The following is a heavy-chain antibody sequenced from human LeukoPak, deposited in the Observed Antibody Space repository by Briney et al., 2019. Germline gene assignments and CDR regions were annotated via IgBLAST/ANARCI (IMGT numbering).Heavy chain of an antibody. CDR3: ARVGESYYDILSIKGVSSNYYCMDV. J-gene: IGHJ6*03. D-gene: IGHD3-9*01. CDR1: GFTFDDYG. CDR2: INWNGGST. V-gene: IGHV3-20*04. Sequence: PGGSLRLSCAASGFTFDDYGMSWVRQAPGKGLEWVSGINWNGGSTGYADSVKGRFTISRDNAKNSLYLQMNSLRAEDTALYYCARVGESYYDILSIKGVSSNYYCMDVWGKGTTVTVSS.